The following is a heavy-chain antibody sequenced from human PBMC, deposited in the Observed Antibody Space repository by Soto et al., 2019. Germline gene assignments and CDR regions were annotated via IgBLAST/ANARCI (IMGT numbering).Heavy chain of an antibody. CDR3: ARQAPRGYTYAKYYFEY. Sequence: GESLKISCQASGYKFTSNWLSWMRQVPGKGLEWVGRIDPSDSYTKYSPSFQGRVTITTDKSISTVYLQWDSLQASDTAMYYCARQAPRGYTYAKYYFEYWGQGTLVTVSS. D-gene: IGHD5-18*01. V-gene: IGHV5-10-1*01. CDR2: IDPSDSYT. CDR1: GYKFTSNW. J-gene: IGHJ4*02.